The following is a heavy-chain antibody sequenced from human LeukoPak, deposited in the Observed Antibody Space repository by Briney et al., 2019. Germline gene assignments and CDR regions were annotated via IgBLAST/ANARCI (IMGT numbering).Heavy chain of an antibody. D-gene: IGHD1-26*01. CDR3: AIPGTYSGSYFGY. J-gene: IGHJ4*02. CDR1: GFTVSSNY. CDR2: IYSGGST. Sequence: GGSLRLSCAASGFTVSSNYMSWVRQAPGKGLEWVSIIYSGGSTFYADSVKGRFTISRDNSKNTLYLQMNSLRAEDTAVYYCAIPGTYSGSYFGYWGQGTLVTVSS. V-gene: IGHV3-53*01.